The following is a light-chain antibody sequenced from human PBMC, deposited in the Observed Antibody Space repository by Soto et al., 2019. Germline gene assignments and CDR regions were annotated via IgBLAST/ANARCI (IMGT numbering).Light chain of an antibody. CDR2: KAS. J-gene: IGKJ2*01. CDR3: QQYDSYAYT. CDR1: QSISNW. V-gene: IGKV1-5*03. Sequence: DTPMTQSPSTLSASVGDRVTVTCRASQSISNWLAWYQQKPGKAPKLLIYKASTLESGVPSRFSGSGSGTEFTLTISGLQPDDFASYYCQQYDSYAYTFGQGTKVEIK.